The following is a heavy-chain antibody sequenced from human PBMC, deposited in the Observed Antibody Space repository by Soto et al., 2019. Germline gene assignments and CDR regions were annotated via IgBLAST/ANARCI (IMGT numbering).Heavy chain of an antibody. CDR1: GGSISSFY. CDR3: ARHLQESPTYAGWFDT. J-gene: IGHJ5*02. V-gene: IGHV4-59*01. Sequence: SETLSLTCTVSGGSISSFYWSWIRQPPGKGLEWIGYISYSGSTNYNPSLKSRATISVDTSKNQLSLKLTSVTAADAAVYYCARHLQESPTYAGWFDTWGQGTLVTVSS. CDR2: ISYSGST. D-gene: IGHD2-2*01.